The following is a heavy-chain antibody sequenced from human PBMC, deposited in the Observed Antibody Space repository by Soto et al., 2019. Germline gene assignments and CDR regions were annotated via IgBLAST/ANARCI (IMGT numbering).Heavy chain of an antibody. D-gene: IGHD2-21*02. CDR3: ARPPSDFWFDP. Sequence: PSETLSLTCTVSGGSISSYYWSWIRQPPGKGLEWIGYIYYSGSTNYNPSLKSRVTISVDTSKNQFSLKLSSVTTADTAVYYCARPPSDFWFDPWGQGTQVTVSS. CDR2: IYYSGST. V-gene: IGHV4-59*08. J-gene: IGHJ5*02. CDR1: GGSISSYY.